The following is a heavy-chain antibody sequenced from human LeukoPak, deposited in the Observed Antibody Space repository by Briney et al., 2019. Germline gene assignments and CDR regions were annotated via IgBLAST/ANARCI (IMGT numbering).Heavy chain of an antibody. CDR2: INPNSGGT. CDR1: GYTFTGYY. V-gene: IGHV1-2*02. J-gene: IGHJ4*02. D-gene: IGHD3-22*01. CDR3: ATGGHVRVYDSSAYYGHY. Sequence: ASVKVSCKASGYTFTGYYMHWVRQAPGQGLEWMGWINPNSGGTNYAQKFQGRVTMTRDTSISTAYMELSRLRSDDTAVYYRATGGHVRVYDSSAYYGHYWGQGTLVTVSS.